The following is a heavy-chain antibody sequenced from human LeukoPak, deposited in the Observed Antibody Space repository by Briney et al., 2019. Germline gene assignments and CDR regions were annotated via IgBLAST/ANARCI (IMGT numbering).Heavy chain of an antibody. D-gene: IGHD5-12*01. J-gene: IGHJ5*02. V-gene: IGHV4-4*07. CDR2: VYGSGSS. CDR3: AKGNSGYEWRVNWFDP. CDR1: GGSISNSY. Sequence: KSSETLSLTCTVSGGSISNSYWSWIRQPAGKGPEWVGRVYGSGSSKLNPSLQSRVTLSTDTSKNQISLKMSSVTAADTAVYFCAKGNSGYEWRVNWFDPWGQGILVTVSS.